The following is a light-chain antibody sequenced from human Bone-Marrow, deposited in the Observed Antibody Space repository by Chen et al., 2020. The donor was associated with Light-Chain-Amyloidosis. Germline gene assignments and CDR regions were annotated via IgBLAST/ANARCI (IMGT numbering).Light chain of an antibody. Sequence: QSALTQHASVSGSPGQSITLSCTGSRSDVGGYNFVSWYQQLPGKAPKLLIYDVTNRPSGVSYRFSGSKSGNTASLTVSGLQAEDEADYYCSSYTVSSTWVFGGGTKLTVL. J-gene: IGLJ3*02. V-gene: IGLV2-14*03. CDR2: DVT. CDR3: SSYTVSSTWV. CDR1: RSDVGGYNF.